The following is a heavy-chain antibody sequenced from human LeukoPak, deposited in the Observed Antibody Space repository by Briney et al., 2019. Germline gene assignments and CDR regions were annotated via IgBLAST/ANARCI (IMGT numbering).Heavy chain of an antibody. D-gene: IGHD3-3*01. V-gene: IGHV4-61*01. J-gene: IGHJ4*02. Sequence: TSETLSLTCTVSGGSVSSGSYYWSWIRQPPGKGLEWIGYIYYSGSINYNPSLKSRVTISVDTSKNQFSLKLSSVTAADTAVYYCARLQYYDFWSGYGDFDYWSQGTLVTVSS. CDR3: ARLQYYDFWSGYGDFDY. CDR1: GGSVSSGSYY. CDR2: IYYSGSI.